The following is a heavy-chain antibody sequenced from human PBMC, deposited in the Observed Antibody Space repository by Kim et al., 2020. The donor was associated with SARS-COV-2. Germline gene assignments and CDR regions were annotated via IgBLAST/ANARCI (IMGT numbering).Heavy chain of an antibody. CDR3: ARDSLFYSGYDWEYFDY. D-gene: IGHD5-12*01. J-gene: IGHJ4*02. V-gene: IGHV1-18*01. Sequence: KLQGRVTMTTDTSTSTAYMELRSLRSDDTAVYYCARDSLFYSGYDWEYFDYWGQGTLVTVSS.